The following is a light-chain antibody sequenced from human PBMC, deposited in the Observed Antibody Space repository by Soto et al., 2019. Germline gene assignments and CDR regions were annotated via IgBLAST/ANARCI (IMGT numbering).Light chain of an antibody. V-gene: IGLV2-14*01. CDR2: EVS. CDR3: KSQRSSGTPV. Sequence: QSVLTQPASVSGSPGQSITISRTGTSSDVGGYKHVSWYQHHPGKAPKLMIYEVSNRPSGVSNRFSGSKSGYTASLTISGLQAEDEADYYCKSQRSSGTPVFGTGTKVNVL. J-gene: IGLJ1*01. CDR1: SSDVGGYKH.